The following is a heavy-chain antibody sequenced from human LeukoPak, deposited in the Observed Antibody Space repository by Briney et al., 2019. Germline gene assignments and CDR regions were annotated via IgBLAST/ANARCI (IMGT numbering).Heavy chain of an antibody. CDR1: GFTFSSYS. CDR2: ISSNSRTI. V-gene: IGHV3-48*04. CDR3: ARAYYGSGHYYLDV. Sequence: RALRLSCAASGFTFSSYSMNWVRQAPGKGLEWVSYISSNSRTIYYADSVKGRFTISRDNAKNSLFLQMNSLRADDTAVYYCARAYYGSGHYYLDVWGKGTTVTVSS. J-gene: IGHJ6*03. D-gene: IGHD3-10*01.